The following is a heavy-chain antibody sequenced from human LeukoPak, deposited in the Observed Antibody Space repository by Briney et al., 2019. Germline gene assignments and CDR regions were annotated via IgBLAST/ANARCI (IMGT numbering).Heavy chain of an antibody. Sequence: PSETLSLTCAVYGGSFSGYYWSWIRQPPGKGLEWIGEINHSGSTNYNPSLKSRVTISVDTSKNQFSLKLSSVIAADTAVYYCARSVRYFDWYYFDYWGQGTLVTVSS. CDR3: ARSVRYFDWYYFDY. CDR2: INHSGST. D-gene: IGHD3-9*01. V-gene: IGHV4-34*01. J-gene: IGHJ4*02. CDR1: GGSFSGYY.